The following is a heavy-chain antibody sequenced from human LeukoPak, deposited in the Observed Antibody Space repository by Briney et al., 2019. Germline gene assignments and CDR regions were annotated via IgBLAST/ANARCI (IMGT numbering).Heavy chain of an antibody. CDR3: ARAPAYCSGGSCYQHPFYYYYGMDV. J-gene: IGHJ6*02. CDR2: IYTSGST. V-gene: IGHV4-4*07. CDR1: GGSISSYY. D-gene: IGHD2-15*01. Sequence: PSETLSLTCTVSGGSISSYYWSWIRQPAGKGLEWIGRIYTSGSTNYNPSLKSRVTMSVDTSKNQFSLKLSSVTAADTAVYYCARAPAYCSGGSCYQHPFYYYYGMDVWGQGTTVTVSS.